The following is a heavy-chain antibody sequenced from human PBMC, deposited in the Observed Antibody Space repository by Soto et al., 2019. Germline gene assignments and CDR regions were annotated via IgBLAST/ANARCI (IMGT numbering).Heavy chain of an antibody. J-gene: IGHJ4*02. Sequence: PSETLSLTCTVSGGSISSSSYYWGWIRQPPGKGLEWIGSIYYSGSTYYNPSLKSRVTISVDTSKNQFSLKLSSVTAADTAVYYCASLHPMYYFDYWGQGTLVTVSS. D-gene: IGHD4-4*01. CDR2: IYYSGST. CDR1: GGSISSSSYY. V-gene: IGHV4-39*01. CDR3: ASLHPMYYFDY.